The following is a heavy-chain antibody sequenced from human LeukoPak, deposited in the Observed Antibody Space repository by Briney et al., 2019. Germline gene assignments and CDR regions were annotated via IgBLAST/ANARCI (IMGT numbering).Heavy chain of an antibody. D-gene: IGHD6-19*01. CDR3: ARGGWSIDC. J-gene: IGHJ4*02. CDR1: DDSISSYY. V-gene: IGHV4-4*07. Sequence: SETLSLTCSVSDDSISSYYWTWIRQPAGKGLEWIGRIYTTGSTNYTPSLKSRVTMSVDTSKNQFSLKLSSVTAADTAVYYCARGGWSIDCWGQGTLVTVSS. CDR2: IYTTGST.